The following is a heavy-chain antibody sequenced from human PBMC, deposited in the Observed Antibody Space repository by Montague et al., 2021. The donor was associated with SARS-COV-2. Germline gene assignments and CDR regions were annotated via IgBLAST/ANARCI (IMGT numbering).Heavy chain of an antibody. CDR2: MYYSGST. V-gene: IGHV4-59*13. J-gene: IGHJ4*02. CDR3: ARDFDY. CDR1: GGSISSYY. Sequence: SETLSLTCTVSGGSISSYYWSWIRQPPGKGLEWIGYMYYSGSTNYNPSLKSRVTLSVDTSKNQFSLKLRSVTAADTAVYYCARDFDYWGQGTLVTVSS.